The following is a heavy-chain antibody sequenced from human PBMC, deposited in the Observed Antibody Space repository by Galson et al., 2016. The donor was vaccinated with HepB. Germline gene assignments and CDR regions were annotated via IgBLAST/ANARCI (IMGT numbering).Heavy chain of an antibody. D-gene: IGHD1-26*01. J-gene: IGHJ5*02. V-gene: IGHV3-53*01. CDR1: GFTVSNNY. CDR3: GRDVGP. Sequence: SLRLSCAASGFTVSNNYVSWVRQAPGKGLEWVSLIYSGGTTSYASSVRGRFTISRDNSKNTLYLQMNSLRAEDTAVYYCGRDVGPWGQGTLVTVSS. CDR2: IYSGGTT.